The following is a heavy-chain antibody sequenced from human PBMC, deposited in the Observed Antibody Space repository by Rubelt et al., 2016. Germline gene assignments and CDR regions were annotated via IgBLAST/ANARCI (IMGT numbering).Heavy chain of an antibody. Sequence: GGLVQPGRSLRLSCAASGFTFDDFAMHWVRQAPGKGLEWVAGINWKGSSTGYADSVQGRFTIFRDNRKNSVYLQMNSLRAEDPALYYCGKDRRSDSSMDYYWHYGTDVWGQGTTVTVSS. D-gene: IGHD3-22*01. CDR2: INWKGSST. V-gene: IGHV3-9*01. J-gene: IGHJ6*02. CDR1: GFTFDDFA. CDR3: GKDRRSDSSMDYYWHYGTDV.